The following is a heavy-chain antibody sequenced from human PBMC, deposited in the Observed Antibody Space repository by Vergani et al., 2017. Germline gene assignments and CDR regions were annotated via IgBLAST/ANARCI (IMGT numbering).Heavy chain of an antibody. D-gene: IGHD2-2*01. V-gene: IGHV1-69*01. CDR3: AGEXCSSTSCYPYWFDP. Sequence: QVQLVQSGAEVKKPGSSVKVSCKASGGTFSSYAISWVRQAPGQGLEWMGGIIPIFGTANYAQKFQGRVTITADESTSTAYMELSSLRSEDTAVYYCAGEXCSSTSCYPYWFDPWGQGTLVTVSS. CDR2: IIPIFGTA. J-gene: IGHJ5*02. CDR1: GGTFSSYA.